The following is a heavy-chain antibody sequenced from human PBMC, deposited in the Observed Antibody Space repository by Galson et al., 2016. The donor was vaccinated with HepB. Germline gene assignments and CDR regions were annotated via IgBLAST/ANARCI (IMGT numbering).Heavy chain of an antibody. J-gene: IGHJ4*02. CDR2: INPSSGGT. V-gene: IGHV1-46*01. D-gene: IGHD4-17*01. Sequence: SVKVSCKASGYTFTSYYMHWVRQAPGQGLEWMAIINPSSGGTTFAQKFQGRVALTRDTSTSTVYMEVSSLRSEDTAVYYCARGGEMEAYFDYWGQGTLVTVSS. CDR1: GYTFTSYY. CDR3: ARGGEMEAYFDY.